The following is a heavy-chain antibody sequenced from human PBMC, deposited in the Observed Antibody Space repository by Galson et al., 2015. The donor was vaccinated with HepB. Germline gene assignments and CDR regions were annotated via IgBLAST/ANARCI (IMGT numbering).Heavy chain of an antibody. D-gene: IGHD1-26*01. J-gene: IGHJ6*03. V-gene: IGHV3-33*01. CDR1: GFTFSSYG. Sequence: SLRLSCAASGFTFSSYGMHWVRQAPGKGLEWVAVIWYDGSNKYYADSVKGRFTISRDNSKNTLYLQMNSLRAEDTAVYYCARDKVGATHYYMDVWGKGTTVTVSS. CDR3: ARDKVGATHYYMDV. CDR2: IWYDGSNK.